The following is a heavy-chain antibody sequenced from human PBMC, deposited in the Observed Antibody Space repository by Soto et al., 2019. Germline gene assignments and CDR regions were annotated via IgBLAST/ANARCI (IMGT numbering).Heavy chain of an antibody. CDR2: INPNSGGT. V-gene: IGHV1-2*02. CDR1: GYTFTGYY. CDR3: ARESCSGGSCYRYYYGMDV. D-gene: IGHD2-15*01. J-gene: IGHJ6*02. Sequence: GASVKVSCKASGYTFTGYYMHWVRQAPGQGLEWMGWINPNSGGTNYAQKLQGRVTMTRDTSISTAYMELSRLRSDDTAVYYCARESCSGGSCYRYYYGMDVWGQGTTVTVSS.